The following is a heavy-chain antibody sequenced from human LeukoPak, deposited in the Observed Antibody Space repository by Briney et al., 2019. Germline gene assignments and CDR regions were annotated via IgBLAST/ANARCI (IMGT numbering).Heavy chain of an antibody. CDR1: GYSISSGYY. CDR2: IYHSGST. Sequence: PSETLSLTCSVSGYSISSGYYWGWIRQPPGKGLEWIGSIYHSGSTYYNPSLKSRVTISVDTSKNQFSLKLSSVTAADTAVYYCARHISLRGGYYMDVWGKGTTVTISS. CDR3: ARHISLRGGYYMDV. V-gene: IGHV4-38-2*02. J-gene: IGHJ6*03. D-gene: IGHD2-21*01.